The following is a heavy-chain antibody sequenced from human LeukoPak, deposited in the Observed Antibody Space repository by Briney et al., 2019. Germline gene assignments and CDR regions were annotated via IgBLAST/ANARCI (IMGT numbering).Heavy chain of an antibody. J-gene: IGHJ4*02. CDR2: IIPIFGTA. D-gene: IGHD5-12*01. V-gene: IGHV1-69*06. CDR3: ARQNIVATIQGYYIDY. CDR1: GGTFSSYA. Sequence: ASVKVSCKASGGTFSSYAISWVRQAPGQGLEWMGGIIPIFGTANYAQKFQGRVTITADKSTSTAYMELSSLRSEDTAVYYCARQNIVATIQGYYIDYWGQGTLVTVSS.